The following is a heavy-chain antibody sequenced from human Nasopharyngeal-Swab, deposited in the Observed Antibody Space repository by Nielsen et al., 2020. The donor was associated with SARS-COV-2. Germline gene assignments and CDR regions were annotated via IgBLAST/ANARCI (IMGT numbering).Heavy chain of an antibody. CDR1: GFTFSDYY. D-gene: IGHD3-9*01. V-gene: IGHV3-11*04. CDR3: ARYGAIQILTGYFDY. CDR2: ISSSGSTI. J-gene: IGHJ4*02. Sequence: GGSLRLSCAASGFTFSDYYMSWIRQAPGKGLEWVSYISSSGSTICYADSVKGRFTISRDNAKNSLYLQMNSLRAEDTAVYYCARYGAIQILTGYFDYWGPGTLVTVSS.